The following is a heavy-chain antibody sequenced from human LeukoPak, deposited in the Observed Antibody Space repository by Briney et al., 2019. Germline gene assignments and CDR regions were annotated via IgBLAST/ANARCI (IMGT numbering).Heavy chain of an antibody. D-gene: IGHD6-19*01. CDR2: IYYSGST. CDR1: APSVSSSY. CDR3: ARGGSSSGWYFREYFQH. Sequence: PSETLSLTSIAYAPSVSSSYSSWIRQPPGKGLEWIGYIYYSGSTNSNPSLKSQVTISVATYQKQSSLKLSSVTAADTAVDYCARGGSSSGWYFREYFQHWGQGTLVNVFS. J-gene: IGHJ1*01. V-gene: IGHV4-59*02.